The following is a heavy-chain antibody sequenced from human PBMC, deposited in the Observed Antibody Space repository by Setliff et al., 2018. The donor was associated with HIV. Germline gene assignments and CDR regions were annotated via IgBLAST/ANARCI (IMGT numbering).Heavy chain of an antibody. Sequence: VASVKVSCKASGYTFTGYFIHWVRLAPGQGLEWMGWINPNTGATHYAQKCQGRVTLTRDTSISTAYMELNRLRSDDTAVYYCARSAIAVVSTWYYGMDVWGQGTTVTVSS. CDR1: GYTFTGYF. J-gene: IGHJ6*02. CDR2: INPNTGAT. V-gene: IGHV1-2*02. CDR3: ARSAIAVVSTWYYGMDV.